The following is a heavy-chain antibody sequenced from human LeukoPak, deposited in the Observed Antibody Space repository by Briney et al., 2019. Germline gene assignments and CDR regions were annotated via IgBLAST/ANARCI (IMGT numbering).Heavy chain of an antibody. V-gene: IGHV3-30*02. CDR1: GFTFRTYG. D-gene: IGHD3-10*01. CDR3: AARARREGSSGSYSYYFDY. J-gene: IGHJ4*02. CDR2: IQHDEGNK. Sequence: GGSLRLSCAASGFTFRTYGMHWVRQAPGKGLEWVAFIQHDEGNKYYADSVKGRFTISRDNSKNTLYVQLNSLRAEDTAVYYCAARARREGSSGSYSYYFDYWGQGTLVTVSS.